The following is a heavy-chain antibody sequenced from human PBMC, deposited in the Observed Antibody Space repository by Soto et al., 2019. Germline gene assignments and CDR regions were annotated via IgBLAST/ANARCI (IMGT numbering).Heavy chain of an antibody. CDR1: GHSFTSHV. CDR3: ARGYCYDSSGYYFDN. V-gene: IGHV1-3*01. CDR2: IKPGTGDT. Sequence: ASVKASSKAPGHSFTSHVIHWLRQAPGQRLEWVGWIKPGTGDTKFLQEFQGRLTITRDTSATTAYMELSNLRSVDTAVYYCARGYCYDSSGYYFDNWGQGTLVTVSS. J-gene: IGHJ4*02. D-gene: IGHD3-22*01.